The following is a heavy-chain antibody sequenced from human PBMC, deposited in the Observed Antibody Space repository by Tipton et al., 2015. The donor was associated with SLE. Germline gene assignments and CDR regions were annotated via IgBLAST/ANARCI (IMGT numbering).Heavy chain of an antibody. D-gene: IGHD6-13*01. V-gene: IGHV4-59*11. CDR2: VYYSGST. J-gene: IGHJ2*01. CDR1: GGSISSHY. Sequence: TLSLTCTVSGGSISSHYWSWIRQPPGKGLEWIGYVYYSGSTNYNQFSLKLSSVTAVDTAVYYCASRELVRDYWYFDLWGRGTLVTVSS. CDR3: ASRELVRDYWYFDL.